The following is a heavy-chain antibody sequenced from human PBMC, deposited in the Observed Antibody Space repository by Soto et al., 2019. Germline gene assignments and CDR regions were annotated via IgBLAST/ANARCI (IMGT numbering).Heavy chain of an antibody. D-gene: IGHD5-12*01. CDR1: GGTFSSYA. CDR3: ARGLRGYSGYGGLGGMDV. CDR2: IIPIFGTA. V-gene: IGHV1-69*13. J-gene: IGHJ6*02. Sequence: SVKVSCKASGGTFSSYAISWVRQAPGQGLEWMGGIIPIFGTANYAQKFQGRGTITADESTSTAYMELSSLRSEDTAVYYCARGLRGYSGYGGLGGMDVWGQGTTVTVSS.